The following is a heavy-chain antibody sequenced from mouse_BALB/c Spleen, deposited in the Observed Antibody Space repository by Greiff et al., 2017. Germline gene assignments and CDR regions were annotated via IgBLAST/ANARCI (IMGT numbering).Heavy chain of an antibody. V-gene: IGHV5-6-5*01. D-gene: IGHD2-3*01. Sequence: EVKLMESGGGLVKPGGSLKLSCAASGFTFSSYAMSWVRQTPEKRLEWVASISSGGSTYYPDSVKGRFTISRDNARNILYLQMSSLRSEDTAMYYCARDDGYYWFAYWGQGTLVTVSA. CDR1: GFTFSSYA. CDR3: ARDDGYYWFAY. CDR2: ISSGGST. J-gene: IGHJ3*01.